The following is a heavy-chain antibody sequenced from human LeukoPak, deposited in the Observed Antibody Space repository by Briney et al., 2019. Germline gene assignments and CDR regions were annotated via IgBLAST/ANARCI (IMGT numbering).Heavy chain of an antibody. CDR3: SRAVAGSVGWFDP. D-gene: IGHD6-19*01. J-gene: IGHJ5*02. Sequence: PSETLSLTCSVSDDSITMYYWTWIRQPPGKGLEWIGYVDHTGSTNFNPSLNGRVSISRDTTKNLFSLKLSSVTAADTAVYFCSRAVAGSVGWFDPWGQGTLVTVSS. CDR2: VDHTGST. V-gene: IGHV4-59*01. CDR1: DDSITMYY.